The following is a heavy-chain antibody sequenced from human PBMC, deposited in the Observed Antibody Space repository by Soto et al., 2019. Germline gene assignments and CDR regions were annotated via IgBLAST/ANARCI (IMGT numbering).Heavy chain of an antibody. CDR2: ISYDGSNK. CDR3: AKDGKPYCTNGVCYHGEDIVATIRYFDY. CDR1: GFTFSSYG. D-gene: IGHD2-8*01. Sequence: GGSLRLSCAASGFTFSSYGMHWVRQAPGKGLEWVAVISYDGSNKYYADSVKGRFTISRDNSKNTLYLQMNSLRAEDTAVYYCAKDGKPYCTNGVCYHGEDIVATIRYFDYWGQGTLVTVSS. V-gene: IGHV3-30*18. J-gene: IGHJ4*02.